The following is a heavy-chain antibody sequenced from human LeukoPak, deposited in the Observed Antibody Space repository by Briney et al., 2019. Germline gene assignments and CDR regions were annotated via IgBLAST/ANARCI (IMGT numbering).Heavy chain of an antibody. CDR1: GFTVSSNY. J-gene: IGHJ4*02. CDR3: ARSNPYFDTSGPLDC. CDR2: IYSGGST. D-gene: IGHD3-22*01. V-gene: IGHV3-66*01. Sequence: AGGSLRLSCAASGFTVSSNYMSWVRQAPGKGLEWISVIYSGGSTYYADSVKGRFTISGDNSKNTLYLQMNSLRAEDTAVYYCARSNPYFDTSGPLDCWGQGTLVTVSS.